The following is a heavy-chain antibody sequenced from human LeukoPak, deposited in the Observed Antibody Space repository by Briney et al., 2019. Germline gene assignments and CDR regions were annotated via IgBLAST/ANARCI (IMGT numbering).Heavy chain of an antibody. CDR1: GFTFSSYA. V-gene: IGHV3-30-3*01. D-gene: IGHD2-15*01. Sequence: GGSLRLSCAASGFTFSSYAMHWVRQAPGKGLEWVAVISYDGSNKYYADSVKGRFTISRDNSKNTLYLQMNSLRAEDTAVYYCARDWDIVVVVAATYWGQGTLVTVST. CDR3: ARDWDIVVVVAATY. CDR2: ISYDGSNK. J-gene: IGHJ4*02.